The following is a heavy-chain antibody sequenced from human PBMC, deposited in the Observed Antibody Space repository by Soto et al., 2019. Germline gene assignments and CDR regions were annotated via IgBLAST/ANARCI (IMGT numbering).Heavy chain of an antibody. V-gene: IGHV1-2*04. CDR1: GDSFNDYY. Sequence: QVQLVQSGAEVRKPGASVTVSCRSSGDSFNDYYIHWVRQAPGQGFEWMGWINPNGGVTKYAQKFQGWVSMTRDRSIRTVYMQLRRLRSDDPAVYYCARESGGATATLDYYYFYMDVWGTGTTVTVSS. CDR2: INPNGGVT. D-gene: IGHD5-12*01. CDR3: ARESGGATATLDYYYFYMDV. J-gene: IGHJ6*03.